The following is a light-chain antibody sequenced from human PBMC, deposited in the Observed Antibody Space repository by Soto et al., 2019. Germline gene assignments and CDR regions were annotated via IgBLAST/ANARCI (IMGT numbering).Light chain of an antibody. J-gene: IGKJ1*01. CDR3: QQYFEWPPMT. V-gene: IGKV3-15*01. Sequence: EVVMTQSPATLSASPGERATLSCWASETVATNLAWYQQKPGQAPRLLISGASTRAAGISDRFRGGGSGTEFSLTISSLRSEDSGIYYCQQYFEWPPMTFGQGTKVEI. CDR1: ETVATN. CDR2: GAS.